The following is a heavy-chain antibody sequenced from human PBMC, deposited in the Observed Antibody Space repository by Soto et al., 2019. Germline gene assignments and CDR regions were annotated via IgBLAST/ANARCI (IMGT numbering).Heavy chain of an antibody. D-gene: IGHD3-10*01. CDR3: ARAIYGSGSYYYYYYMDV. V-gene: IGHV4-39*01. CDR1: GGSISSSSYY. Sequence: QLQLQESGPGLVKPSETLSHTCTVSGGSISSSSYYWGWIRQTPGKGLEWIGSIYYSGSTYYNPSLKSRVTISVDTSKNQFSLKLSSVTPADTAVYYCARAIYGSGSYYYYYYMDVWGKGTTVTVSS. J-gene: IGHJ6*03. CDR2: IYYSGST.